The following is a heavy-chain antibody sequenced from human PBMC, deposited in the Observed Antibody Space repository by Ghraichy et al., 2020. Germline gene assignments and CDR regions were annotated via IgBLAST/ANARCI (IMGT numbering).Heavy chain of an antibody. CDR2: IYHSGST. V-gene: IGHV4-38-2*01. CDR1: GYSITNSISSNYY. Sequence: SETLSLTCDVSGYSITNSISSNYYWGWIRQPPGKGLEWIGSIYHSGSTYYNPSLKSRVTISVDTSKNQFSLKLSSVTATDTAVYHCARVSTHSSGWGFDYWGQEPWSPSPQ. D-gene: IGHD6-19*01. J-gene: IGHJ4*01. CDR3: ARVSTHSSGWGFDY.